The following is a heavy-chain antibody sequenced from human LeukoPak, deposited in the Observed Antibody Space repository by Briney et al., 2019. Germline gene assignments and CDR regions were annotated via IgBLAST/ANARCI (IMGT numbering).Heavy chain of an antibody. D-gene: IGHD3-22*01. Sequence: PGGSLRLSCAASGFTFSSYGMHWVRQAPGKGLEWVAVIWYDGSNKYYADSVKGRFTISRDNSKNTLYLQMNSLRAEDTAVYYCARDPGIVVVNYYFDYWAREPWSPSPQ. J-gene: IGHJ4*02. CDR2: IWYDGSNK. CDR1: GFTFSSYG. CDR3: ARDPGIVVVNYYFDY. V-gene: IGHV3-33*01.